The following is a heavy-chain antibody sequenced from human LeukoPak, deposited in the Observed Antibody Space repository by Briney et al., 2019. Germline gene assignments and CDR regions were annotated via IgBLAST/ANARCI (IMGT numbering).Heavy chain of an antibody. D-gene: IGHD3-22*01. CDR3: AKESDGCYFTTSDY. CDR2: ISGSGGST. J-gene: IGHJ4*02. Sequence: GGSLRLSCAASGFTFSSYAMSWVRHAPGKGLEWVSAISGSGGSTYYADSVKGRFTISRDNSKNTLYLQMNSLRAEDTAVYYCAKESDGCYFTTSDYWGQGTLVTVSS. V-gene: IGHV3-23*01. CDR1: GFTFSSYA.